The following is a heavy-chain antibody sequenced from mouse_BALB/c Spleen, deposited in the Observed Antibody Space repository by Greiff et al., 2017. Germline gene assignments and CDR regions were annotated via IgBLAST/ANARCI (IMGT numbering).Heavy chain of an antibody. CDR3: ARHWNDGHNGFAY. Sequence: EVQLVESGGGLVKPGGSLKLSCAASGFTFSSYAMSWVRQTPEKRLEWVATISSGGSYTYYPDSVKGRFTISRDNAKNTLYLQMSSLRSEDTAMYYCARHWNDGHNGFAYWGQGTLVTVSA. V-gene: IGHV5-9-3*01. CDR2: ISSGGSYT. D-gene: IGHD2-3*01. CDR1: GFTFSSYA. J-gene: IGHJ3*01.